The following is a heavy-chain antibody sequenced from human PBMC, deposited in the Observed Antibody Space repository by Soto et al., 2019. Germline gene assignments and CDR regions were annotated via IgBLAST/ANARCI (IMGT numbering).Heavy chain of an antibody. CDR2: INPNSGGT. CDR1: GYTFTGYY. V-gene: IGHV1-2*04. D-gene: IGHD2-8*01. J-gene: IGHJ4*02. CDR3: ARTAGRGLATVSVLTPFDY. Sequence: ASVKVSCKASGYTFTGYYMHWVRQAPGQGLEWMGWINPNSGGTNYAQKFQGWVTMTRDTSISTAYMELSRLRSDDTAVYYCARTAGRGLATVSVLTPFDYWGQGTLVTVSS.